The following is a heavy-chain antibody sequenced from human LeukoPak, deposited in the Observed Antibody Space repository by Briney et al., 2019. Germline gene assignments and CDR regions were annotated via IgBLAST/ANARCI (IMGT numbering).Heavy chain of an antibody. V-gene: IGHV3-21*01. Sequence: GGSLRLSCAASGFTFSSYSMNWVRQAPGKGLEWVSSISSSSSYIYYADSVKDRFTISRDNAKNSLYLKMNSLRAGDRAVYYCARDIPLGSGSLYDYWGQGTLVTVS. CDR3: ARDIPLGSGSLYDY. CDR2: ISSSSSYI. CDR1: GFTFSSYS. D-gene: IGHD3-10*01. J-gene: IGHJ4*02.